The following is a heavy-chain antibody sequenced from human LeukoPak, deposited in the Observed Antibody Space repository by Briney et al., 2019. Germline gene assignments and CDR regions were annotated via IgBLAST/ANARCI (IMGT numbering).Heavy chain of an antibody. CDR1: GSTFSDYY. CDR2: ISSSGSTI. Sequence: GGSLRLSCAASGSTFSDYYMSWIRQAPGKGLEWVSYISSSGSTIYYADSVKGRFTISRDNAKNSLYLQMNSLRAEDTAVYYCARLYSSSWPLDYWGQGTLVTVSS. CDR3: ARLYSSSWPLDY. J-gene: IGHJ4*02. V-gene: IGHV3-11*04. D-gene: IGHD6-13*01.